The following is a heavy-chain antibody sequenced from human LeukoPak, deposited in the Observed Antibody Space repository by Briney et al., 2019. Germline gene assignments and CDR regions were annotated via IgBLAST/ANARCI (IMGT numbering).Heavy chain of an antibody. D-gene: IGHD3-16*02. CDR1: GFTFSSYS. J-gene: IGHJ3*02. V-gene: IGHV3-48*02. CDR3: AREVGVMITFGGVIENDAFDI. CDR2: ISSSSTI. Sequence: GGSLRLSCAASGFTFSSYSMNWVRQAPGKGLEWVSYISSSSTIYYADSVKGRFTISRENAKNSLYLQMNSLRDEDTAVYYCAREVGVMITFGGVIENDAFDIWGQGTMVTVSS.